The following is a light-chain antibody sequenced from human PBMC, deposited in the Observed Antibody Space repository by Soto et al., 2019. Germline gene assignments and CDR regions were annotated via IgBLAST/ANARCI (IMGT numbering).Light chain of an antibody. V-gene: IGLV2-14*01. CDR1: SSDVGYYDY. Sequence: QSVLTQPASVSGSPGQSITISCTGTSSDVGYYDYVSWYQQSPGKAPKLIISEVSHRPSGISNRFSGSKSGSTASLTISGLQAEDEVDYYCSSYTTSTTWVFGGGTKVTVL. CDR2: EVS. J-gene: IGLJ3*02. CDR3: SSYTTSTTWV.